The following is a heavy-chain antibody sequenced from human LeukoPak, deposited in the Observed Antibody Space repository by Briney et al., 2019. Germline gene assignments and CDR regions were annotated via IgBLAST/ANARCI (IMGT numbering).Heavy chain of an antibody. CDR3: AKDPIFSGSYGVFDY. CDR2: IIDSGDSI. V-gene: IGHV3-23*01. J-gene: IGHJ4*02. CDR1: GFTFSSCA. Sequence: GGSLRLSCAASGFTFSSCAMSWVRQAPGKGLEWVSTIIDSGDSIYYADSAEGRFTISRDNSKNTLYLQMNSLRAGDTAVYYCAKDPIFSGSYGVFDYWGLGTLVTVSS. D-gene: IGHD1-26*01.